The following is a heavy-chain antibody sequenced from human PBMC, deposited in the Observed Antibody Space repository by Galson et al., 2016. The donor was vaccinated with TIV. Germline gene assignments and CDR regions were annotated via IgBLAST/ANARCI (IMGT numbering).Heavy chain of an antibody. Sequence: SLRLSCAASGFNFLAYAMNWVRQAPGKGLEWVSGVNGAGGATYLADSVKGRFTISRDNSKNTLYLEMNSLRAEDTAVYYCAKGREWLLRHGMDVWGQGTTVIVSS. CDR1: GFNFLAYA. V-gene: IGHV3-23*01. CDR3: AKGREWLLRHGMDV. D-gene: IGHD3-22*01. J-gene: IGHJ6*02. CDR2: VNGAGGAT.